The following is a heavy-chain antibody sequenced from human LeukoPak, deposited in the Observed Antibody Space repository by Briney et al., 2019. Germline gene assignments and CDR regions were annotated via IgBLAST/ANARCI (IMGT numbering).Heavy chain of an antibody. D-gene: IGHD3-16*02. CDR2: IIPIFGTA. V-gene: IGHV1-69*06. J-gene: IGHJ4*02. CDR1: GGTFSSYA. Sequence: ASVKVSCKASGGTFSSYAISWVRQAPGQGLEWMGGIIPIFGTANYAQKFQGRVTITADKSTSTAYMELSSLRSEDTAVYYCAGTGDYDYVWGSYRYEYFDYWGQGTLVTVSS. CDR3: AGTGDYDYVWGSYRYEYFDY.